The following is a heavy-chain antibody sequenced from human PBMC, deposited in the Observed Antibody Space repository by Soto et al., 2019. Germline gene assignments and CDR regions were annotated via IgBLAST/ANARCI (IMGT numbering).Heavy chain of an antibody. V-gene: IGHV4-59*08. Sequence: SETLSLTCTVSGGSISSYYWSWIRQPPGKGLECIGYIYYSGSTNYNPSLKSRVTISVDTSKNQFSLKLSSVTATDTAVYYCARHSGYDFWSGYYRGIDAFGIWGQGTMVTVSS. CDR2: IYYSGST. CDR1: GGSISSYY. J-gene: IGHJ3*02. CDR3: ARHSGYDFWSGYYRGIDAFGI. D-gene: IGHD3-3*01.